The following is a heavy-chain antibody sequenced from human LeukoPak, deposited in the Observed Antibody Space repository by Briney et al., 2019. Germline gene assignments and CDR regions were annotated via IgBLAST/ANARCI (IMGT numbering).Heavy chain of an antibody. D-gene: IGHD5-12*01. V-gene: IGHV1-18*01. Sequence: GASVKVSCKTSGYTFTTYGITWVRQAPGQGLEWVAWINVNNGITRYAQKFQGRVTLTTDTPARTAYMEVLSLTSDDTAVYYCARGPKGGSDYWGQGTLVTVSS. CDR3: ARGPKGGSDY. J-gene: IGHJ4*02. CDR2: INVNNGIT. CDR1: GYTFTTYG.